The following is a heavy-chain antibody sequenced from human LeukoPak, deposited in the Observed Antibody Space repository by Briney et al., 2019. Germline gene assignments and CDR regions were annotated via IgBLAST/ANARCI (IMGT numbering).Heavy chain of an antibody. CDR3: ARGRYTSSPYFDY. Sequence: GGSLRLSCAASGFTFSSYDLHWVRQAPGKGLEWVAIIWYDGSNEYYADSVKGRFTISRDNSKNTLYLQMNSLRADDTAVYYCARGRYTSSPYFDYWGQGALVTVSS. J-gene: IGHJ4*02. D-gene: IGHD6-6*01. V-gene: IGHV3-33*01. CDR2: IWYDGSNE. CDR1: GFTFSSYD.